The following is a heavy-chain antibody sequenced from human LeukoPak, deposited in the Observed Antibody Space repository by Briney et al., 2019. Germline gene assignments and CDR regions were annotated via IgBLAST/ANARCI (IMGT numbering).Heavy chain of an antibody. V-gene: IGHV1-2*02. Sequence: ASVKVSCKASGYTFTGYYMHWVRQAPGQGLEWMGWINPNSGGTNYAQKFQGRVTMTRDTSISTVYMELSRLRSDDTAMYYCASPGGGVAGHFDYWGQGTRVTVSS. CDR3: ASPGGGVAGHFDY. CDR2: INPNSGGT. J-gene: IGHJ4*02. D-gene: IGHD6-19*01. CDR1: GYTFTGYY.